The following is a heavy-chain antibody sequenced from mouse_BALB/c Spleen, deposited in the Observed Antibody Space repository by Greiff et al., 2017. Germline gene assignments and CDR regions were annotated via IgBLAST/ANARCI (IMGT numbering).Heavy chain of an antibody. CDR3: AREGTYYGGFAY. D-gene: IGHD2-10*01. J-gene: IGHJ3*01. Sequence: EVQLVESGGGLVKPGGSLKLSCAASGFTFSDYYMYWVRQTPEKRLEWVATISDGGSYTYYPDSVKGRFTISRDNAKNNLYLQMSSLKSEDTAMYYCAREGTYYGGFAYWGQGTLVTVSA. CDR1: GFTFSDYY. V-gene: IGHV5-4*02. CDR2: ISDGGSYT.